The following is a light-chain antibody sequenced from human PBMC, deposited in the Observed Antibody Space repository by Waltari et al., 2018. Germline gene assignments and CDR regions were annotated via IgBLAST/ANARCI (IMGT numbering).Light chain of an antibody. V-gene: IGLV2-8*01. CDR2: EVP. CDR1: SRDVGDY. J-gene: IGLJ2*01. Sequence: QSALTQPPSASGSPGQSVTISCTGTSRDVGDYVSWYQQHPGKPPKLMISEVPKRPSGVPDRFSGSKSGNTASLTVSGLQAEDEADYYCSSYAGSNNLVFGGGTKLTVL. CDR3: SSYAGSNNLV.